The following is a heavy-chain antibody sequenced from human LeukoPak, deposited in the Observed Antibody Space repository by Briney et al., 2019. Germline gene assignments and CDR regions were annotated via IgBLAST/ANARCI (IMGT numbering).Heavy chain of an antibody. CDR2: IKQDESEK. D-gene: IGHD2-2*03. Sequence: GGTLRLSCVASGFTFSSYWMSWVRQAPGKGLEWVANIKQDESEKYYVDSVKGRFTISRDNSKNTLYLQMNSLRDEDTAVYYCAKDSHWILFDDWGQGTLVTVSS. CDR1: GFTFSSYW. CDR3: AKDSHWILFDD. J-gene: IGHJ4*02. V-gene: IGHV3-7*03.